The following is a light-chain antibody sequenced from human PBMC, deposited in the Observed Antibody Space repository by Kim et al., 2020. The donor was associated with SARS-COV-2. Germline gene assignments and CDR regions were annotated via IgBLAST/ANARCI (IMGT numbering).Light chain of an antibody. Sequence: EIVLTQSPATLSLSPGESATLSCRASQSVRNSLVWYQQKPGQAPKLLIYDASNRATGIPARFSGSGSGTDFTLTISSLEPEDFAVYYCQQRSNRVTFGGGTKVDIK. CDR3: QQRSNRVT. CDR2: DAS. CDR1: QSVRNS. V-gene: IGKV3-11*01. J-gene: IGKJ4*01.